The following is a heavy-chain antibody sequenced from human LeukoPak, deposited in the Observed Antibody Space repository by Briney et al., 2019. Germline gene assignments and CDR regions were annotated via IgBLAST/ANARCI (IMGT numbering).Heavy chain of an antibody. CDR3: ASYLPATDYFDY. CDR2: INPNSGGT. Sequence: ASVKVSCKASGYTFTGYYMHWVRQAPGQGLEWMGWINPNSGGTSYAQKFQGRVTMTRDTSISTAYMELSRLRSDDTAVYYCASYLPATDYFDYWGQGTLVTVSS. J-gene: IGHJ4*02. CDR1: GYTFTGYY. D-gene: IGHD2-2*01. V-gene: IGHV1-2*02.